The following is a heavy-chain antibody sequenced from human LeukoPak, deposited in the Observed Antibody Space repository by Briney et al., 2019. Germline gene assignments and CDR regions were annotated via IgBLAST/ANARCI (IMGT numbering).Heavy chain of an antibody. CDR1: GYTFTGYY. Sequence: DSVKVSCKASGYTFTGYYMHWVRQAPGQGLEWMGWINPNSGGTNYAQKFQGRVTITRDTSASTVYMELSSLRSEDMAVYYCVRGVPGVYFYYYMDVWGKGTTVTVSS. D-gene: IGHD2-8*01. CDR3: VRGVPGVYFYYYMDV. V-gene: IGHV1-2*02. J-gene: IGHJ6*03. CDR2: INPNSGGT.